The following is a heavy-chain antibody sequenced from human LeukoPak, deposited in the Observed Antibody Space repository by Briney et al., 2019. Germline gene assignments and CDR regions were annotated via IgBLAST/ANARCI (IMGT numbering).Heavy chain of an antibody. J-gene: IGHJ4*02. CDR3: ARDRSYYDSSGYYNPVYFDY. Sequence: GGSLRLSCAASGFTFSSYSMNWVRQAPGKGLEWVSYISSSSSTIYYADSVKGRFTISRDNAKNSLYLQMNSLRAEDTAVYYCARDRSYYDSSGYYNPVYFDYWGQGTLVTVSS. V-gene: IGHV3-48*01. CDR1: GFTFSSYS. D-gene: IGHD3-22*01. CDR2: ISSSSSTI.